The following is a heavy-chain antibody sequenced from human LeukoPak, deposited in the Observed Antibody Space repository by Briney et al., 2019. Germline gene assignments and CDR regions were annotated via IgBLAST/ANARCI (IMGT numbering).Heavy chain of an antibody. D-gene: IGHD1-26*01. CDR3: ARSGRGLATRFDP. CDR2: IYYSGST. Sequence: SETLSLTCTVSGGSISSYYWSWIRQPPGKGLEWIGCIYYSGSTNYNPSLKSRVTISVDTSKNQFSLKLSSVTAADTAVYYCARSGRGLATRFDPWGQGILVTVSS. V-gene: IGHV4-59*01. J-gene: IGHJ5*02. CDR1: GGSISSYY.